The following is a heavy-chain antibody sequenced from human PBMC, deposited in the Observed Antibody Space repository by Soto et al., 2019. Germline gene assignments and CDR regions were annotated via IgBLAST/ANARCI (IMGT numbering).Heavy chain of an antibody. Sequence: GGALRLSCAASGFKFSSYAMSWVRHAPGKGLEWVSLISATGGGTYYADSVKGRFTISRDNSHNTLYLQVHSLTAEDTAVYYCAKDRRAGGNSAFYFDFWGQGAQVTVPQ. CDR1: GFKFSSYA. D-gene: IGHD3-16*01. V-gene: IGHV3-23*01. CDR3: AKDRRAGGNSAFYFDF. J-gene: IGHJ4*02. CDR2: ISATGGGT.